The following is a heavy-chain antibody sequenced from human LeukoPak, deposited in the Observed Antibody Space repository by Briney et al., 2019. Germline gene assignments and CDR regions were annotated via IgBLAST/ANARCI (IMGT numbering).Heavy chain of an antibody. V-gene: IGHV3-30*18. CDR3: AKDLEYSGYDDFNSLLFVFDY. CDR1: GFTFSSYG. D-gene: IGHD5-12*01. CDR2: ISYDGSNK. Sequence: GGSLRLSCAASGFTFSSYGMHWIRQAPGKGLEWVAVISYDGSNKYYADSVKGRFTISRDNSKNTLYLQMNSLRAEDTAVYYCAKDLEYSGYDDFNSLLFVFDYWGQGTLVTVSS. J-gene: IGHJ4*02.